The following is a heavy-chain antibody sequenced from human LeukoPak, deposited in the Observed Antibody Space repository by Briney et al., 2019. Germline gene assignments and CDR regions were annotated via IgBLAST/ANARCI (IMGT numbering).Heavy chain of an antibody. CDR1: GFTFSNAW. V-gene: IGHV3-15*01. CDR2: IKSKTDGGTT. D-gene: IGHD1-26*01. CDR3: TTAGWELLRGIDAFDI. Sequence: GGSLRLSCAASGFTFSNAWMSWVRQAPGKGLEWVGRIKSKTDGGTTDYAAPVKGRFTISRDDSKNTLYLQMNSLKAEDTAVYYCTTAGWELLRGIDAFDIWGQGTMVTVSS. J-gene: IGHJ3*02.